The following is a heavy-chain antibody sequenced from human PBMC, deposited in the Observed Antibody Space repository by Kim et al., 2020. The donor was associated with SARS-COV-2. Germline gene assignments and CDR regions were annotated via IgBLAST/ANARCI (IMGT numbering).Heavy chain of an antibody. CDR2: IIPIFGTA. Sequence: VKVSCTASGGTFSSYAISWVRQAPGQGLEWMGGIIPIFGTANYAQKFQGRVTITADESTSTAYMELSSLRSEDTAVYYCARGGGYSSSWSEHYYYYGMDVWGQGTTVTVSS. CDR3: ARGGGYSSSWSEHYYYYGMDV. D-gene: IGHD6-13*01. CDR1: GGTFSSYA. J-gene: IGHJ6*02. V-gene: IGHV1-69*13.